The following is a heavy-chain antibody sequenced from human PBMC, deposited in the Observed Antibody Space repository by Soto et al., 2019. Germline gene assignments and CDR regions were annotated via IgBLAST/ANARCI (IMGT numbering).Heavy chain of an antibody. CDR3: ARGGYSSGWYEYFQH. CDR1: GFTFSSYW. D-gene: IGHD6-19*01. Sequence: EVQLVESGGGLVQPGGSLRLSCAASGFTFSSYWMHWVRQAPGKGLVWVSRINSDGSSTSYADSVKGRFTISRDNAKNTLYLQMNSLRAEDTAVYYCARGGYSSGWYEYFQHWGPGTLVTVSS. CDR2: INSDGSST. J-gene: IGHJ1*01. V-gene: IGHV3-74*01.